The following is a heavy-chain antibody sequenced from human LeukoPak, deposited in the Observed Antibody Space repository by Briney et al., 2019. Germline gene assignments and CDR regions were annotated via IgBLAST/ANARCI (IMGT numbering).Heavy chain of an antibody. Sequence: GASVKVSCKASGYTFTGYYMHWMRQAPGQGLEWMGWISAYNGNTNYAQKLQGRVTMTTDTSTSTAYMELRSLRSDDTAVYYCARAGYSSGWYSDYWGQGTLVTVSS. CDR2: ISAYNGNT. D-gene: IGHD6-19*01. CDR3: ARAGYSSGWYSDY. J-gene: IGHJ4*02. V-gene: IGHV1-18*04. CDR1: GYTFTGYY.